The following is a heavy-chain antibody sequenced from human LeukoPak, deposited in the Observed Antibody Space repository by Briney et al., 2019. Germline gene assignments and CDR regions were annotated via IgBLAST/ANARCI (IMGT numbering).Heavy chain of an antibody. Sequence: GGSLRLSCAASGFTFSSYAMHWVRQAPGKGLEWVAVISYDGSNKYYADSVKGRFTISRDNSKNTLYLQMNSLGAEDTAVYYCARDLGIAVAGTPRDYYYGMDVWGQGTTVTVSS. D-gene: IGHD6-19*01. CDR2: ISYDGSNK. J-gene: IGHJ6*02. CDR3: ARDLGIAVAGTPRDYYYGMDV. V-gene: IGHV3-30*04. CDR1: GFTFSSYA.